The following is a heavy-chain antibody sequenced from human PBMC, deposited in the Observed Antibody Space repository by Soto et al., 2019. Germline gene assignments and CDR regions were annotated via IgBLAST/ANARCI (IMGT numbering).Heavy chain of an antibody. CDR3: ARGPIAGAGTNSYYYYMDV. CDR2: MNPISGNT. D-gene: IGHD6-13*01. Sequence: QVQLVQSGAEVKKPGASVKVSCKASGYTFTSYDINWVRQATGQGLEWMGWMNPISGNTGYAQKFQGRVTMTRNTSISTAYMGLSSLRSEDTAVYYCARGPIAGAGTNSYYYYMDVWGKGTTVTVSS. J-gene: IGHJ6*03. V-gene: IGHV1-8*02. CDR1: GYTFTSYD.